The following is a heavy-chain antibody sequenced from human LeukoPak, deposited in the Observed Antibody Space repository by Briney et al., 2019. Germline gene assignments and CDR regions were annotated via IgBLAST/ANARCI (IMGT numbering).Heavy chain of an antibody. D-gene: IGHD6-13*01. J-gene: IGHJ4*02. Sequence: GASVKVSCKASGYTFTGHYMHRVRQAPGQGLEWMGWIDPKSGGTKYAQRFQGRVTMTRDTSINTGYMELSSLTSDDTAVYYCARWRGYSSGWSGPFDDWGQGTLVTVSS. CDR2: IDPKSGGT. CDR1: GYTFTGHY. CDR3: ARWRGYSSGWSGPFDD. V-gene: IGHV1-2*02.